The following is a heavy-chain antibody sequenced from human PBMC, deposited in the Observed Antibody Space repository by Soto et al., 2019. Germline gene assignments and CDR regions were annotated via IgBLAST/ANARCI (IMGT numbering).Heavy chain of an antibody. V-gene: IGHV3-21*01. J-gene: IGHJ3*02. CDR3: ARRDHDYDILTGYYNGPDAFDI. CDR2: ISSSSSYI. D-gene: IGHD3-9*01. CDR1: GFTFSSYS. Sequence: GGSLRLSCAASGFTFSSYSMNWVRQAPGKGLEWVSSISSSSSYIYYADSVKGRFTISRDNAKNSLYLQMNSLRAEDTAVYYCARRDHDYDILTGYYNGPDAFDIWGQGTMVTVS.